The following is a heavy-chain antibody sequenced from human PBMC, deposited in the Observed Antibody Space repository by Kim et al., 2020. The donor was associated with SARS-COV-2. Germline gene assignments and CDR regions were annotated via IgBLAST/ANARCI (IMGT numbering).Heavy chain of an antibody. CDR1: GYTFTSYA. V-gene: IGHV7-4-1*02. CDR2: INTNTGNP. J-gene: IGHJ5*02. CDR3: ARVYDSSGYYRNWFDP. Sequence: ASVKVSCKASGYTFTSYAMNWVRQAPGQGLEWMGWINTNTGNPTYAQGFTGRFVFSLDTSVSTAYLQISSLKAEDTAVYYCARVYDSSGYYRNWFDPWGQGTLVTVSS. D-gene: IGHD3-22*01.